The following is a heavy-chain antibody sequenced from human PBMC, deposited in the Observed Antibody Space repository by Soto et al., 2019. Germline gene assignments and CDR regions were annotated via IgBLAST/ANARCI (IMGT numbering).Heavy chain of an antibody. CDR3: ARGRENYSYFDY. D-gene: IGHD4-4*01. V-gene: IGHV3-74*01. J-gene: IGHJ4*02. Sequence: EVHLVESGGGLVQPGGSLRLSCAVSGFTLSSYWMHWVRQAPGEGLVWVSRINSDGSSTIYADSVQGRFTISRENAKNTVYLQTNSLRAEDMAIYYCARGRENYSYFDYWGQGILVTVSS. CDR1: GFTLSSYW. CDR2: INSDGSST.